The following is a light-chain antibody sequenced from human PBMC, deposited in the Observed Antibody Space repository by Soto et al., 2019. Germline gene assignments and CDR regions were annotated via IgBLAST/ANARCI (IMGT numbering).Light chain of an antibody. CDR2: WAS. J-gene: IGKJ2*02. CDR3: QQYYTSWWT. Sequence: DIVMTQSPESLAVSLGERATINCKSSQSVLYSSNNKNYLAWYQQKPGQPPKLLISWASTRESGVPDRFSGSGSATDFTLTISSLQAEDVAAYYCQQYYTSWWTFGQGTKLEIK. CDR1: QSVLYSSNNKNY. V-gene: IGKV4-1*01.